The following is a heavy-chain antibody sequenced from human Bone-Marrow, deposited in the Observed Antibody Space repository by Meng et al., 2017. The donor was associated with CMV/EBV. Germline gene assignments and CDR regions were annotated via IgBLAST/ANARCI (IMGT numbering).Heavy chain of an antibody. Sequence: ASVKVSCKASGYTFTGYYMHWVRQAPGQGLEWMGWINPNSGGTNYAQKFQGRVTMTRDTSISTAYMELSRLRSDDTAVYYCARARSGSYYHQVYYFDYWGQGTLVTVSS. D-gene: IGHD3-10*01. CDR2: INPNSGGT. V-gene: IGHV1-2*02. CDR3: ARARSGSYYHQVYYFDY. CDR1: GYTFTGYY. J-gene: IGHJ4*02.